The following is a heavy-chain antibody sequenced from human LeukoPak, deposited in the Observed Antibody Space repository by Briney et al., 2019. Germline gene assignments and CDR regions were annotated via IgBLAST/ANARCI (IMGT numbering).Heavy chain of an antibody. CDR1: GGTFSSYA. V-gene: IGHV1-69*13. CDR3: ARELRYFDWLTGPANWFDP. J-gene: IGHJ5*02. CDR2: INPIFVTA. Sequence: SVKVSCKASGGTFSSYAISWVRQAPGQGLEWMGGINPIFVTANYAQKFQGRVTITADESTSTAYMELSSLRSEDTAVYYCARELRYFDWLTGPANWFDPWGQGTLVTVSS. D-gene: IGHD3-9*01.